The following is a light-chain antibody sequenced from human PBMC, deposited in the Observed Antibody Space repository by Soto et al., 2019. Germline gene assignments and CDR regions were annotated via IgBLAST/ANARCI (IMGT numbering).Light chain of an antibody. CDR3: QQRSNWAIT. CDR2: GAF. J-gene: IGKJ5*01. V-gene: IGKV3D-20*02. CDR1: QCVTGTD. Sequence: VLPQVPGTLSLPPGESATLSWRACQCVTGTDLAWYQQKPGQAPRLLIYGAFSRATDAPDRFSGRGYGTDFTLTISSLEPEDFAVYYCQQRSNWAITFGQGTRLEIK.